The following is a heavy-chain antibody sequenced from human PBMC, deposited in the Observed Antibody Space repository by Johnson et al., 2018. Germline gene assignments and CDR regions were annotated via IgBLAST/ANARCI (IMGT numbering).Heavy chain of an antibody. CDR1: GFPVDRFA. D-gene: IGHD3-16*01. CDR2: ISASSSNI. V-gene: IGHV3-48*02. J-gene: IGHJ6*03. CDR3: ARDPSFAYSYYNYMDA. Sequence: EVQLLESGGDLVHPGGSXRLSCAASGFPVDRFALNWVRQAPGKGPEWGSYISASSSNIHYADSVKGRFTISRDNAKKSLYLQMTSLRDEDAAVYYCARDPSFAYSYYNYMDAWGKGTTVTVSS.